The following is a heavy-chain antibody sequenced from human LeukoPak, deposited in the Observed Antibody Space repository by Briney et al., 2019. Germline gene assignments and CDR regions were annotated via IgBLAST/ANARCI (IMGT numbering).Heavy chain of an antibody. CDR3: AKDYDILTALGFYFDY. V-gene: IGHV3-23*01. CDR2: ISGSGGNT. J-gene: IGHJ4*02. Sequence: GGSLRLSCAASGFTFSSYAMSWVRQAPGKGLEWVSTISGSGGNTYYADSVKGRFTISRDNSKNTLYLQMNSLRAEDTAVYYCAKDYDILTALGFYFDYWGQGTLVTVSS. D-gene: IGHD3-9*01. CDR1: GFTFSSYA.